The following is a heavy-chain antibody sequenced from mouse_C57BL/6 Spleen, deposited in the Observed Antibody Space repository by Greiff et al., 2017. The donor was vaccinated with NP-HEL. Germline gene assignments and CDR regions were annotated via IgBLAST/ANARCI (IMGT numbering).Heavy chain of an antibody. CDR2: IDPETGGT. Sequence: QVQLQQSGAELVRPGASVTLSCKASGYTFTDYEMHWVKQTPVHGLEWIGAIDPETGGTAYNQKFKGKAILTADKSYSTAYMELRSLTSEDSAVYYCTRDTTVGGFAYWGQGTLVTVSA. CDR3: TRDTTVGGFAY. D-gene: IGHD1-1*01. J-gene: IGHJ3*01. V-gene: IGHV1-15*01. CDR1: GYTFTDYE.